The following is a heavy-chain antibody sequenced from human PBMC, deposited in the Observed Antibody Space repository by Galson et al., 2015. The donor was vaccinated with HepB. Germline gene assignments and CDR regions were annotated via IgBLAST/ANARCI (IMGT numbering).Heavy chain of an antibody. Sequence: SVKVSCKASGYTFTSYGISWVRQAPGQGLEWVGWISTYNGNTNYAQKFQGRVTMITDTSTSTAYLELRSLLSDDTAVYYCARDPSWAAAGTSNWFDPWGQGTLVIVSS. J-gene: IGHJ5*02. D-gene: IGHD6-13*01. CDR2: ISTYNGNT. CDR1: GYTFTSYG. CDR3: ARDPSWAAAGTSNWFDP. V-gene: IGHV1-18*04.